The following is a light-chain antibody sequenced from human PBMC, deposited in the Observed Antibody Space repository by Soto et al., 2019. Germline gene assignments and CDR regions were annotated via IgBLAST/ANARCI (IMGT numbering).Light chain of an antibody. J-gene: IGKJ1*01. CDR2: KAS. Sequence: DIKMTQSPSTLSASVGDRVTITCRASESFSGCLAWYQQNPGKAPKLVIFKASTLESGVPSRFSGSGSGTEFTLSISSLQPDDFATYYCQQYKSYPRTFGQGTKGEIK. CDR3: QQYKSYPRT. V-gene: IGKV1-5*03. CDR1: ESFSGC.